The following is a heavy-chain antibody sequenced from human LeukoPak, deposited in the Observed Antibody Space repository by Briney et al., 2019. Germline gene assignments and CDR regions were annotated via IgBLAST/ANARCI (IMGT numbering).Heavy chain of an antibody. Sequence: GGSLRFSCAASGFTFSSYGMHWVRQAPGKGLEWVAVISYDGSNKYYADSVKGRFTISRDNSKNTLYLQMNSLRAEDTAVYYCAKDPDQYYDILTAGGWFDPWGQGTLVTVSS. D-gene: IGHD3-9*01. CDR3: AKDPDQYYDILTAGGWFDP. J-gene: IGHJ5*02. V-gene: IGHV3-30*18. CDR1: GFTFSSYG. CDR2: ISYDGSNK.